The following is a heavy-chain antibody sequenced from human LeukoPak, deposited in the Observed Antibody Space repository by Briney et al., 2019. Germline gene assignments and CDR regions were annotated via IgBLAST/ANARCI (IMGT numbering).Heavy chain of an antibody. Sequence: ASVKVSCKASGYTFTGYYMHWVRQAPGQGLEWMGRINPNSGGTNYAQKFQGRVTTTRDTSISTAYMELSRLRSDDTAVYYCARGDTTSGSGFDYWGQGTLVTVSS. CDR3: ARGDTTSGSGFDY. J-gene: IGHJ4*02. V-gene: IGHV1-2*06. D-gene: IGHD3-10*01. CDR1: GYTFTGYY. CDR2: INPNSGGT.